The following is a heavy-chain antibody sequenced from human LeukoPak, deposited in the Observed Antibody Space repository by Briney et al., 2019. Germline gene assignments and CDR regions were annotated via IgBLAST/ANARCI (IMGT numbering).Heavy chain of an antibody. CDR1: GYTFTSYD. V-gene: IGHV1-8*01. D-gene: IGHD3/OR15-3a*01. Sequence: ASVKVSCKASGYTFTSYDINWVRQATGQGLEWMGWMNPNSGNTGYAQKFQGRVTMTRNTSISTAYMELSSLRSEDTAVYYCARGLWILDHYYYYGMDVWGQGTTVIVSS. CDR2: MNPNSGNT. J-gene: IGHJ6*02. CDR3: ARGLWILDHYYYYGMDV.